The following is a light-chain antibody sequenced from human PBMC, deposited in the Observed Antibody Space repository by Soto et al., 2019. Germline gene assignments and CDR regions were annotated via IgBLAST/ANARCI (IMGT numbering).Light chain of an antibody. CDR1: QSISSW. J-gene: IGKJ4*01. CDR3: QQYNSYPT. V-gene: IGKV1-5*03. CDR2: KAS. Sequence: DIQMTQSPSTLSASVGDRVTLTCRASQSISSWFAWYQQKPGKAPKLLIYKASSLESGVPSRFSGSGSGTEFTLTISSLQPDDFATYYCQQYNSYPTFGGGTKVEIK.